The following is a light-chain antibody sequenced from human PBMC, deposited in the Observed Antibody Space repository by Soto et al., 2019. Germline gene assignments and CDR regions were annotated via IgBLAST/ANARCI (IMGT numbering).Light chain of an antibody. Sequence: SYELTQPPSVSVAPGETARITCGRNNIGSDTVHWYQQKPGQAPVVVAYDDSERPSGTPERIPGSNSGDTATLTLPRVEAGDEADYYCLVWDSIGDNYVFGSGTKVTVL. CDR2: DDS. J-gene: IGLJ1*01. CDR1: NIGSDT. V-gene: IGLV3-21*02. CDR3: LVWDSIGDNYV.